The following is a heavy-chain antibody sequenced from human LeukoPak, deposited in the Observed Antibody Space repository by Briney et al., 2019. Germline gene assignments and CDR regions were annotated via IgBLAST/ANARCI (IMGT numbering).Heavy chain of an antibody. V-gene: IGHV3-33*01. D-gene: IGHD6-13*01. J-gene: IGHJ5*02. CDR3: ARDGTYSSSWYPNWFDP. CDR2: IWYDGSNK. CDR1: GFTFSSYG. Sequence: PGRSLRLSCAASGFTFSSYGMHWVRQAPGKGLEWVAVIWYDGSNKYYADSVKGRFTISRDNSKNTLYLQMNSLRAEDTAVYYCARDGTYSSSWYPNWFDPWGQGTLVTV.